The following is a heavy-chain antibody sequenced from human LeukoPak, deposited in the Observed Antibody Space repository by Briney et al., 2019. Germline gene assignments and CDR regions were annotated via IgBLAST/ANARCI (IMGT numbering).Heavy chain of an antibody. Sequence: SETLSLTCAVYGGSFSGYYWSWIRQPPGKGLEWIGEINHSGSTNYNPSLKSRVTISVDTSKNQFSLKLSSVTAADTAVYYCAREIYCTNGVCPYYFDYWGQGTLVTVSS. CDR3: AREIYCTNGVCPYYFDY. D-gene: IGHD2-8*01. V-gene: IGHV4-34*01. CDR2: INHSGST. CDR1: GGSFSGYY. J-gene: IGHJ4*02.